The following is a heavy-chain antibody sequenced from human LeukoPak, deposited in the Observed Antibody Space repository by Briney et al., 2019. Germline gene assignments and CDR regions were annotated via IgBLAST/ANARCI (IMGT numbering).Heavy chain of an antibody. D-gene: IGHD2-2*01. V-gene: IGHV3-7*01. CDR2: IKQDGSEK. Sequence: GGSLRLSCAASGFTFSSYWMSWVRQAPGKGLEWVANIKQDGSEKYYVDSVKGRFTISRDNAKNSLYLQMNSLRAEDTAVYYCARFYCSSTSCWFDPWGQGTLVTVSS. CDR1: GFTFSSYW. J-gene: IGHJ5*02. CDR3: ARFYCSSTSCWFDP.